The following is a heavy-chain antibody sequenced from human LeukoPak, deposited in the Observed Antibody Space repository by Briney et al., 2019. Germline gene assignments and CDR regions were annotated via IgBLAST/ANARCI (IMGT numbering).Heavy chain of an antibody. V-gene: IGHV4-38-2*01. CDR3: ARTYNWNYGYYYMDV. Sequence: SETLSLTCAVSGYSISSGYYWGWIRQPPGKGLGWIGSIYHSGSTYYNPSLKSRVTISVDTSKNQFSLKLSSVTAADTAVYYCARTYNWNYGYYYMDVWGKGTTVTVSS. J-gene: IGHJ6*03. CDR1: GYSISSGYY. D-gene: IGHD1-7*01. CDR2: IYHSGST.